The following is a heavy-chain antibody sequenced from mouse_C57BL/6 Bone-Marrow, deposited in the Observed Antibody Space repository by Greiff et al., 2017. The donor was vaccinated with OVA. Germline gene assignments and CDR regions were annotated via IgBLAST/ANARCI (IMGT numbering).Heavy chain of an antibody. CDR2: IDPSDSYT. CDR1: GYTFTSYW. J-gene: IGHJ2*01. D-gene: IGHD2-4*01. CDR3: AAGDDYDKRKFDY. V-gene: IGHV1-50*01. Sequence: VQLQQPGAELVMPGASVKLSCKASGYTFTSYWMHWVKQRPGQGLEWIGEIDPSDSYTNYNQKFKGKATLTVDTSSSTAYMQLSSLTSEDSAVYYCAAGDDYDKRKFDYWGQGTTLTVSS.